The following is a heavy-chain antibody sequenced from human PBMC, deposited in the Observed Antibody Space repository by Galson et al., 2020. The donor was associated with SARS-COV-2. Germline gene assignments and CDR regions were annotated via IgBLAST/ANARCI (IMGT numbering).Heavy chain of an antibody. V-gene: IGHV3-30*03. Sequence: SCAASGFTFSSYGMHWVRQAPGKGLEWVAVISYDGSNKYYADSVKGRFTISRDNSKNTLYLQMNSLRAEDTAVYYCAISWSNFDYWGQGTLVTVSS. CDR2: ISYDGSNK. J-gene: IGHJ4*02. D-gene: IGHD2-8*02. CDR1: GFTFSSYG. CDR3: AISWSNFDY.